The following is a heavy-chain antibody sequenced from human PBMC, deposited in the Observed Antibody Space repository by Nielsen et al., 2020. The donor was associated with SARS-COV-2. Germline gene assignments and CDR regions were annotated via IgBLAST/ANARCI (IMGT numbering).Heavy chain of an antibody. Sequence: ASVKVSCKASGYTFTSYYMHWVRQAPGQGLEWMGIINPSGGSTSYAQKFQGRVTLTRDTSIDTAYLEVSRLTSDDTAVYYCAREYSSGWYAIDYWGQGTLVTVSS. CDR1: GYTFTSYY. J-gene: IGHJ4*02. V-gene: IGHV1-46*01. CDR2: INPSGGST. CDR3: AREYSSGWYAIDY. D-gene: IGHD6-19*01.